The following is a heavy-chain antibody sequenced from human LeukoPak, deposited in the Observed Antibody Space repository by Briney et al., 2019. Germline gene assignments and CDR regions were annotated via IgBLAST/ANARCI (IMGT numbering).Heavy chain of an antibody. J-gene: IGHJ4*02. Sequence: SETLSLTCTVSGGSVNNYYWSWIRQPPGKGLDWIGYIYRGSTKYNPSLKSRVTISMDTSQNQISLRLLSVTAADTAVYYCAGPAAISAAGTAPFDNWGQGTLVTVSS. V-gene: IGHV4-59*08. CDR1: GGSVNNYY. CDR3: AGPAAISAAGTAPFDN. D-gene: IGHD6-13*01. CDR2: IYRGST.